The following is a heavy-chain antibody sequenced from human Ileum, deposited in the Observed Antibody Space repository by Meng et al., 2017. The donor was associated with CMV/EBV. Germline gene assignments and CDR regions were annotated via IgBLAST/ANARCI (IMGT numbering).Heavy chain of an antibody. Sequence: CAGSGFTFRDFYMSGNRQAPGKGLEWVAYISSGGTTVDYADAVKGRLTLSRDNAKNLLYLEMNSLRVEDTAVYYCARSPTLRSAFDPWGQGTLVTVSS. CDR2: ISSGGTTV. CDR3: ARSPTLRSAFDP. CDR1: GFTFRDFY. V-gene: IGHV3-11*04. J-gene: IGHJ5*02. D-gene: IGHD3-3*01.